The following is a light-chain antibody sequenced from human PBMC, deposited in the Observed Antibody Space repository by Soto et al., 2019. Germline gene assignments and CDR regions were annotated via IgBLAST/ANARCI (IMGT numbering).Light chain of an antibody. CDR3: FSFTTDWTHV. CDR1: SSDIGAYNY. CDR2: EVS. Sequence: QSALTQPASVSGSPGQSITISCTGSSSDIGAYNYVSWFQQYPGKAPKLIISEVSNRPSGVSNRFSGSKSGTAASLTISGLQTEDEADCFCFSFTTDWTHVFGTGTKLTVL. V-gene: IGLV2-14*01. J-gene: IGLJ1*01.